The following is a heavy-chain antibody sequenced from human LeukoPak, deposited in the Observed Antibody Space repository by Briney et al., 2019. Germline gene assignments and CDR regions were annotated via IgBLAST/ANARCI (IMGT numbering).Heavy chain of an antibody. CDR3: ARHYYHSSGYDAFDI. CDR1: GGSISPYC. D-gene: IGHD3-22*01. Sequence: SETLSLTCTVSGGSISPYCWSWIRQPPGKGLEWIGYIFYTGNTNYNPSLKSRVTISVDTSKNQFSLKLNSVTAADTAVFYCARHYYHSSGYDAFDIWGQGTMVTVSS. CDR2: IFYTGNT. J-gene: IGHJ3*02. V-gene: IGHV4-59*01.